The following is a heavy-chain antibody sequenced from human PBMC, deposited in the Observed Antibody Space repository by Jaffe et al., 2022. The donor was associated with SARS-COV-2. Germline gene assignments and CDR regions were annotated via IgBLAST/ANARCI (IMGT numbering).Heavy chain of an antibody. CDR2: IYTSGTT. D-gene: IGHD3-22*01. Sequence: QVQLQESGPGLVKPSQTLSLTCTVSGGSISSGSYHWNWIRQPAGKGLEWIGRIYTSGTTNYSPSLKSRVTISLDRSQDQFSLNLNSVTAADTAVYYCARGDSSGYNWFDPWSQGTLVTVSS. CDR3: ARGDSSGYNWFDP. J-gene: IGHJ5*02. CDR1: GGSISSGSYH. V-gene: IGHV4-61*02.